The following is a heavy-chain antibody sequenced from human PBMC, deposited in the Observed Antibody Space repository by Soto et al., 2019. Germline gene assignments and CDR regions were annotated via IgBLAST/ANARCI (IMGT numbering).Heavy chain of an antibody. Sequence: EVLLLESGGVLVQPGGSLRLSCAASGFTFSTSAMSWVRQAPGMGLEWVSGISGSGASTYYADSVKGRFTISRDNVKNTLPLQMNSLRAEDTALYYCAKGKSSVLGVFDMWGKGTMVTVSS. CDR3: AKGKSSVLGVFDM. CDR2: ISGSGAST. CDR1: GFTFSTSA. J-gene: IGHJ3*02. D-gene: IGHD3-22*01. V-gene: IGHV3-23*01.